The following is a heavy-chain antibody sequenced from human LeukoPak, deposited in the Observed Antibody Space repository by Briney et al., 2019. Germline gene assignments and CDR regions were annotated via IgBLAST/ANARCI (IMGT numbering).Heavy chain of an antibody. CDR3: ARGPKSNSSGYWIFSF. D-gene: IGHD5-18*01. CDR1: GYTFTSYG. CDR2: ISAYNGNT. V-gene: IGHV1-18*01. J-gene: IGHJ4*02. Sequence: AASVKVSCKASGYTFTSYGISWVRQAPGQGLEWMGWISAYNGNTNYAQKLQGRVTMTTDTSTSTAYMELRSLRSDDTAVYYCARGPKSNSSGYWIFSFWGQGTLVTVSS.